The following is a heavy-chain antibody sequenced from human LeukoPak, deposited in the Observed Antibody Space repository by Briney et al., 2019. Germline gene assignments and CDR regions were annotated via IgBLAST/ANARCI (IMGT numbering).Heavy chain of an antibody. J-gene: IGHJ4*02. CDR3: ATALITMVRGVIISTYYFDY. CDR1: GYTFTNYY. V-gene: IGHV1-24*01. Sequence: ASVKVSCRASGYTFTNYYIHWVRQAPGQGLEWMGGFDPEDGETIYAQKFQGRVTMTEDTSTDTAYMELSSLRSEDTAVYYCATALITMVRGVIISTYYFDYWGQGTLVTVSS. CDR2: FDPEDGET. D-gene: IGHD3-10*01.